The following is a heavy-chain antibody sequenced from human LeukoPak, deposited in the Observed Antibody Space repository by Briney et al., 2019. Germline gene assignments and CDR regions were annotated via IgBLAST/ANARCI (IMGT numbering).Heavy chain of an antibody. CDR3: ARDGWGSGYYFDAFDI. J-gene: IGHJ3*02. V-gene: IGHV3-21*01. Sequence: PGGSLRLSCAASGFTFSSYSVIWVRQAPGKGLEWVSSISSSSSYIYYADSVKGRFTISRDNAKNSLYLQMNSLRAEDTAVYYCARDGWGSGYYFDAFDIWGQGTMVTVSS. CDR2: ISSSSSYI. CDR1: GFTFSSYS. D-gene: IGHD3-22*01.